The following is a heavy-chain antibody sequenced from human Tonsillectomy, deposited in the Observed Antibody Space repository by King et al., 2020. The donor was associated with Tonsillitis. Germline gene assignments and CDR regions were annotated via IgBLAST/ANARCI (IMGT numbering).Heavy chain of an antibody. Sequence: DVQLVESGGGLVKPGGSLRLSCAASGFTFSSYSMNWVRQAPGKGLEWVSSITSTSSSIHYADSVKGRFTISRDNAKNSLYLQMNSLRAEDTAVYYCARDSTSGREWNDSPIYYNGMDVWGQGTTVTVSS. D-gene: IGHD1-1*01. CDR1: GFTFSSYS. CDR3: ARDSTSGREWNDSPIYYNGMDV. V-gene: IGHV3-21*01. J-gene: IGHJ6*02. CDR2: ITSTSSSI.